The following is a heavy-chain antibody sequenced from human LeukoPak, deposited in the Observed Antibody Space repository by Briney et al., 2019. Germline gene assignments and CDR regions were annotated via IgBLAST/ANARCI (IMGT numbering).Heavy chain of an antibody. CDR1: GGSFSGYY. J-gene: IGHJ4*02. Sequence: SETLSLTCAIYGGSFSGYYWSWIRQPPSKGLEWIGEINHSGFTNYNPSLKSRVTISEDTSKNQFSLKLSSVTAADTAVYYCARGPPRDYDSSGFYYNYWGQGTLVTVSS. D-gene: IGHD3-22*01. CDR2: INHSGFT. V-gene: IGHV4-34*01. CDR3: ARGPPRDYDSSGFYYNY.